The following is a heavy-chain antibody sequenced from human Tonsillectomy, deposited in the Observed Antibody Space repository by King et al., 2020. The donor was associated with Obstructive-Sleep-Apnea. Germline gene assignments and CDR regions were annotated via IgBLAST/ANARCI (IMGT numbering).Heavy chain of an antibody. CDR3: ARSGVIVGAMVPRPMDV. V-gene: IGHV1-2*04. D-gene: IGHD1-26*01. CDR2: INPNSGGT. Sequence: VQLVQSGAEVKKPGASVKVSCKASGYTFTGYYMHWVRQAPGQGLEWMGWINPNSGGTNYAQKFQGWVTMTRDTSISTAYMELSRLRSDDTAVYYCARSGVIVGAMVPRPMDVWGQGTTVTVSS. CDR1: GYTFTGYY. J-gene: IGHJ6*02.